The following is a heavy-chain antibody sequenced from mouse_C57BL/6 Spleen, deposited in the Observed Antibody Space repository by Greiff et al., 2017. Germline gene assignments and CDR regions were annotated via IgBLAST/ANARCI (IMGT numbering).Heavy chain of an antibody. CDR2: IDPSDSYT. J-gene: IGHJ4*01. CDR3: ARIAAQATGDY. Sequence: VQLQQPGAELVRPGTSVKLSCKASGYTFTSYWMHWVKQRPGQGLEWIGVIDPSDSYTNYNQKFKGKATLTVDTSSSTAYMQLSRLTSEDAAVYYGARIAAQATGDYWGQGTSVTDSS. CDR1: GYTFTSYW. V-gene: IGHV1-59*01. D-gene: IGHD3-2*02.